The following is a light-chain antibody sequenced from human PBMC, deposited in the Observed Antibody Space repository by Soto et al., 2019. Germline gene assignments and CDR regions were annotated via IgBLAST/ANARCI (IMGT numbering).Light chain of an antibody. V-gene: IGKV3-11*01. CDR1: QSVSSY. CDR2: DAS. J-gene: IGKJ1*01. Sequence: IVLTQSPGTLSLSPRERATLSCRASQSVSSYLAWYQQKPGQAPRLLIYDASNRATGIPARFSGSGSGTDFTLTISSLEPEDFAVYYCQQRSNWPWTFGQGTKVDI. CDR3: QQRSNWPWT.